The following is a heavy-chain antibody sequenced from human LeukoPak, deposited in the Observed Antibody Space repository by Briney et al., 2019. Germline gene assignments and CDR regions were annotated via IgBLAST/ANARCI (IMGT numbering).Heavy chain of an antibody. J-gene: IGHJ4*02. CDR2: ISVDGETT. D-gene: IGHD6-19*01. Sequence: GSLRLSCAVSGFSVGNSGMSWVRQAPAKGLEWISAISVDGETTYYADSVKGRFIISRDNSKNTLFLQLSSLRAEDTAVYYCAQGYSSGWYPNWGQGSLVSVSS. CDR3: AQGYSSGWYPN. CDR1: GFSVGNSG. V-gene: IGHV3-23*01.